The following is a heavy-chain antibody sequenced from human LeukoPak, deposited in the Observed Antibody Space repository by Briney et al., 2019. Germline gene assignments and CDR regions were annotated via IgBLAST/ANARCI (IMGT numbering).Heavy chain of an antibody. D-gene: IGHD3-22*01. V-gene: IGHV1-18*01. J-gene: IGHJ4*02. CDR1: GYTFTSYG. CDR2: ISAYNGNT. CDR3: ARDLVNSFTTREGYYYDSSATDDY. Sequence: ASVKVSCKASGYTFTSYGISWGRQAPGQGLEWMGWISAYNGNTNYAQKLQGRVTMTTDTSTSTAYMELRSLRSDDTAVYYCARDLVNSFTTREGYYYDSSATDDYWGQGTLVTVSS.